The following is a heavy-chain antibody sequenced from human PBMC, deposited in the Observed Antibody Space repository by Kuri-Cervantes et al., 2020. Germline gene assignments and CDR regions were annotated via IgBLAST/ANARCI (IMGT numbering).Heavy chain of an antibody. CDR1: GGSVSSGSYY. CDR2: IYYSGST. CDR3: ARSTYYYDSSGYD. J-gene: IGHJ4*02. D-gene: IGHD3-22*01. V-gene: IGHV4-61*01. Sequence: SETLSLTCTVSGGSVSSGSYYWSWTRQPPGKGLEWIGYIYYSGSTNYNPSLKSRVTISVDTSKNQFSLKLSSVTAADTAVYYCARSTYYYDSSGYDWGQGTLVTVSS.